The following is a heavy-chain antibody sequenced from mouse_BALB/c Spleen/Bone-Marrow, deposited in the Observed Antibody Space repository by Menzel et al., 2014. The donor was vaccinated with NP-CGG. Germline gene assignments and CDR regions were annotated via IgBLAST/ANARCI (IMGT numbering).Heavy chain of an antibody. D-gene: IGHD1-1*01. CDR1: GYTFTTYW. CDR3: VLITPVVSDY. J-gene: IGHJ2*01. Sequence: VKLQESGAELAKPGASVKMSCKASGYTFTTYWMHWVKQRPGQGLEWIGYINPSTGYTEYIQKFKDKATLTADKSSSTAYMQLNSLTSEDSSVCYCVLITPVVSDYWGQGTTLTVSS. CDR2: INPSTGYT. V-gene: IGHV1-7*01.